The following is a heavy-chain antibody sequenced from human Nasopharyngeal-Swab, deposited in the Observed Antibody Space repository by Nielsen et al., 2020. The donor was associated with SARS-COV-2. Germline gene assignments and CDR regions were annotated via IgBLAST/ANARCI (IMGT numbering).Heavy chain of an antibody. Sequence: LRLSCTVSGGSISSGSYYWSWIRQPAGKGLEWIGRIYTSGSTNYNPSLKSRVTISVDTSKNQFSLKLSSVTAADTAVYYCARLKASSPMDDDAFDIWGQGTMVTVSS. CDR3: ARLKASSPMDDDAFDI. D-gene: IGHD3/OR15-3a*01. V-gene: IGHV4-61*02. CDR1: GGSISSGSYY. J-gene: IGHJ3*02. CDR2: IYTSGST.